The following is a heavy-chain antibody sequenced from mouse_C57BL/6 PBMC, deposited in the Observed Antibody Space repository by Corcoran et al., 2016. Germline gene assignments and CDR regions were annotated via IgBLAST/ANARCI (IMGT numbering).Heavy chain of an antibody. CDR3: ATAQATGYAMDY. D-gene: IGHD3-2*02. CDR1: GYTFTDYY. J-gene: IGHJ4*01. V-gene: IGHV1-26*01. CDR2: INPNNGGT. Sequence: EVQLQQSGPELVKPGASVKISCKASGYTFTDYYMNWVKQSHGKSLEWIGDINPNNGGTSYNQKFKGKATLTVDKSSSTAYMELRSLTSEDSAVYYCATAQATGYAMDYWGQGTSVTVSS.